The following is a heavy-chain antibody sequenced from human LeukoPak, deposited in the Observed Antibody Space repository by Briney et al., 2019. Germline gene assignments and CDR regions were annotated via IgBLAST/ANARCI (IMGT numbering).Heavy chain of an antibody. CDR3: AIEQWELKY. Sequence: GGSLRLSCAAAGFTFYNSGMGWVRQAPGKGLEWVSAISGSGGTTYYADSVKGRFTISRDDSKNTLYLQMNSLRAEDTAVYYCAIEQWELKYWGQGTLVTVSS. D-gene: IGHD1-26*01. V-gene: IGHV3-23*01. CDR2: ISGSGGTT. J-gene: IGHJ4*02. CDR1: GFTFYNSG.